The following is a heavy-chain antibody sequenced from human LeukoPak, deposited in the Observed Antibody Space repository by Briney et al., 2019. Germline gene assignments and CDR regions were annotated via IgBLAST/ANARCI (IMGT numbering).Heavy chain of an antibody. D-gene: IGHD3-3*01. CDR3: ATYRLRFLEWLSPTDY. CDR2: FDPEDGET. Sequence: VASVKVSCKVSGYTLTELSMHWVRQAPGKGLEWMGGFDPEDGETIYAQKFQGGVTMTEDTSTDTAYMELSSLRSEDTAVYYCATYRLRFLEWLSPTDYWGQGTLVTVSS. CDR1: GYTLTELS. J-gene: IGHJ4*02. V-gene: IGHV1-24*01.